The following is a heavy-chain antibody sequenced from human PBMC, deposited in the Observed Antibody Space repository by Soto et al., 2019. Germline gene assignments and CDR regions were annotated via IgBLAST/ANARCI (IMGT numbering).Heavy chain of an antibody. CDR1: GGSFNHYY. CDR3: TREQTSTVVTQ. J-gene: IGHJ4*02. Sequence: LSLICTVSGGSFNHYYWSWIRQPPGKGLEWIGCVYYSGSTNYNPSLKSRVTISIDTSKNQFSLKLSSVTAADTAVYYCTREQTSTVVTQWGQGTLVTVSS. V-gene: IGHV4-59*01. CDR2: VYYSGST. D-gene: IGHD2-15*01.